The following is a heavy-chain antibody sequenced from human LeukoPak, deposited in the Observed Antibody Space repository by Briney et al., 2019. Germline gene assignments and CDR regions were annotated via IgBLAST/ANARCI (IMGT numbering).Heavy chain of an antibody. Sequence: GASVKVSCKVPGVTFSGSAVQWVRQARGLEWIGWIVVGSGNTNYAQKFQERVTFTRDMSTSTAYMELSSLRSEDTAVYYCAAVPLTYYGDYYYYGMDVWGQGTTVTVSS. CDR1: GVTFSGSA. CDR2: IVVGSGNT. D-gene: IGHD3-22*01. V-gene: IGHV1-58*01. CDR3: AAVPLTYYGDYYYYGMDV. J-gene: IGHJ6*02.